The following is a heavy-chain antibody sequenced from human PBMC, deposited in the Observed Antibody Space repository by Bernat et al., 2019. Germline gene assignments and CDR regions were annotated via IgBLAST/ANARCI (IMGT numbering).Heavy chain of an antibody. CDR2: IYYSGST. D-gene: IGHD5-18*01. V-gene: IGHV4-39*01. CDR1: GGSISSSSYY. Sequence: QLQLQESGPGLVKPSETLSLTCTVSGGSISSSSYYWGWIRQPPGKGLEWIGSIYYSGSTYYNPSLKSRVTISVDTSKNQFSLKLSSVTAADTAVYYGARQRIQLWSRPPYWLDPWGQGALVTVSS. CDR3: ARQRIQLWSRPPYWLDP. J-gene: IGHJ5*02.